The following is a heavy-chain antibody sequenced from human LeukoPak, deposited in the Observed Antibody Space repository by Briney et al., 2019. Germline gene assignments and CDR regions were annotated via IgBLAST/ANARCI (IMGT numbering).Heavy chain of an antibody. Sequence: SETLSLTCTVSGGSIKSYYWNWIRQPPGKGLEWIGYISYSGSTNYNPSLKSRVTISVDTSKNQFSLKLSSVTAADTAVYYCARAPSRLPSFDYWGQGTLVTVSS. J-gene: IGHJ4*02. CDR3: ARAPSRLPSFDY. V-gene: IGHV4-59*01. CDR2: ISYSGST. D-gene: IGHD5-12*01. CDR1: GGSIKSYY.